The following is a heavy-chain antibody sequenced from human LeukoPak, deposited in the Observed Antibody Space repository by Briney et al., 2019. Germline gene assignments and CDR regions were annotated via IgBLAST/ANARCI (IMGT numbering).Heavy chain of an antibody. D-gene: IGHD1-26*01. Sequence: TSETLSLTCTVSGGSISSGGYYWSWIRQHPGKGLVWIGYIYYSGSTYYNPSLKSRVTISVDTSKNQFSLKLSSVTAADTAVYYCARDPLVGASRDAFDIWGQGTMVTVSS. V-gene: IGHV4-31*03. J-gene: IGHJ3*02. CDR3: ARDPLVGASRDAFDI. CDR1: GGSISSGGYY. CDR2: IYYSGST.